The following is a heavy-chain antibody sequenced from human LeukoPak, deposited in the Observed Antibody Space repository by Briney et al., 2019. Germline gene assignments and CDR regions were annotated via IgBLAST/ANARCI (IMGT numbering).Heavy chain of an antibody. CDR3: ARELRYDNSDSGAF. J-gene: IGHJ3*01. Sequence: SETLSLTCGVSGDSLSTNNWWTWVRPPPGKGREWIGTVFYNGATQYSPSLRRRVTISIDTSTNQFSLQLTSVTAADTALYYCARELRYDNSDSGAFWGQGTVVTVSS. D-gene: IGHD3-22*01. CDR2: VFYNGAT. CDR1: GDSLSTNNW. V-gene: IGHV4-4*02.